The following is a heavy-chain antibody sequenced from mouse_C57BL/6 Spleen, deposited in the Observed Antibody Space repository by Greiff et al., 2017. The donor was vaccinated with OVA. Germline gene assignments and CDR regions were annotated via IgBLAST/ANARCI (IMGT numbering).Heavy chain of an antibody. CDR3: AREGTHYEMDY. J-gene: IGHJ4*01. CDR2: IYPGSGNT. CDR1: GYTFTDYY. V-gene: IGHV1-76*01. Sequence: QVQLQQSGAELVRPGASVKLSCKASGYTFTDYYINWVKQRPGQGLEWIARIYPGSGNTYYNEKFKGKATLTAEKSSSTAYMQLSSLTSEDSAVYFCAREGTHYEMDYWGQGTSVTVSS. D-gene: IGHD3-3*01.